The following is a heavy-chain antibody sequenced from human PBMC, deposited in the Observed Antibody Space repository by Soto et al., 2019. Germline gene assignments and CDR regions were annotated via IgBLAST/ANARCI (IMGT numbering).Heavy chain of an antibody. J-gene: IGHJ6*02. D-gene: IGHD6-6*01. CDR1: GGSISSYY. CDR3: ARVIEYSSSYNNYYGMDG. CDR2: IYYSGST. Sequence: SENLSLTCTVSGGSISSYYWSWIRQPPGKGLVWIGYIYYSGSTNYNPSLKSRVTISVDTAKIQFSLKLSSVTAADPAVYYCARVIEYSSSYNNYYGMDGWGQETTVPVS. V-gene: IGHV4-59*01.